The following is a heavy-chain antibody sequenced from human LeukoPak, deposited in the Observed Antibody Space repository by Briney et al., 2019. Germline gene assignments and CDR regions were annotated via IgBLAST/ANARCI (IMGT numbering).Heavy chain of an antibody. CDR2: IKQDVGEK. CDR3: ARDYDVDIYYDSSGYRGDSFDI. CDR1: GFTFSSFW. V-gene: IGHV3-7*01. D-gene: IGHD3-22*01. Sequence: GGSLRLSCPPYGFTFSSFWMGWVSLAPGRWMEWVAKIKQDVGEKNYVDSVKGPFTLCRDNAKYSLYLQMNSLRAEDTAEYYCARDYDVDIYYDSSGYRGDSFDIWGQGTMVTVSS. J-gene: IGHJ3*02.